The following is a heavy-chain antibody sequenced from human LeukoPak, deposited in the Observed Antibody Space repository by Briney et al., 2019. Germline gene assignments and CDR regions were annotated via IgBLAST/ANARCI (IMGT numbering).Heavy chain of an antibody. CDR3: AMGGHSYGYKDY. Sequence: SETLSLTCTVSGGSISSGGYYWSWIRQHPGEGLEWIGYIYYSGSTYYNPSLKSRVTISVDTSKNQFSLKLSSVTAADTAVYYCAMGGHSYGYKDYWGQGTLVTVS. V-gene: IGHV4-31*03. J-gene: IGHJ4*02. D-gene: IGHD5-18*01. CDR2: IYYSGST. CDR1: GGSISSGGYY.